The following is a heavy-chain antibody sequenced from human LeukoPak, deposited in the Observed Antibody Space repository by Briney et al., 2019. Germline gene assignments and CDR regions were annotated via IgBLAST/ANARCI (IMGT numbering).Heavy chain of an antibody. D-gene: IGHD3-3*01. J-gene: IGHJ4*02. Sequence: PGGSLRLSCAASGFFFSDYYMSWIRQAPGKGLEGVSYISTSGFVIYYADSVKGRFTISRDNAKNSLFLQMNSLRAEDTAVYYCARDRSYDFWSGYSTPDYWGQGTLVTVSS. CDR1: GFFFSDYY. CDR3: ARDRSYDFWSGYSTPDY. V-gene: IGHV3-11*01. CDR2: ISTSGFVI.